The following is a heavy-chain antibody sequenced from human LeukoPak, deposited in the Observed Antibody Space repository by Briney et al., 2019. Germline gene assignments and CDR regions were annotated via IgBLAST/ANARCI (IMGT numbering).Heavy chain of an antibody. D-gene: IGHD3-3*01. Sequence: SVKVSCKASGGTFSSYTISWVRQAPGQGLEWMGRIIPILGIANYAQKFQGRITITADKSASTAYMELSSLRSEDTAVYYCARTITIFGVVIRRDNWFDPWGQGTLVTVSS. CDR3: ARTITIFGVVIRRDNWFDP. V-gene: IGHV1-69*02. CDR2: IIPILGIA. J-gene: IGHJ5*02. CDR1: GGTFSSYT.